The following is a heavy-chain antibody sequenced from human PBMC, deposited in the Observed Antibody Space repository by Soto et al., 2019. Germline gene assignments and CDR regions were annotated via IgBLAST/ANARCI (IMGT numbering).Heavy chain of an antibody. Sequence: EVQLVESGGGLVQPGGSLRLSCAASEFTFNNYWMDWVRQVPGKGLEWVSRINTDGSTTNYADSVMGRFTISRDNADNTVYLQMNSLRAEDTAVYYCARGIYLKYGLDVWGQGATVTVSS. J-gene: IGHJ6*02. V-gene: IGHV3-74*01. CDR2: INTDGSTT. CDR1: EFTFNNYW. CDR3: ARGIYLKYGLDV. D-gene: IGHD3-16*02.